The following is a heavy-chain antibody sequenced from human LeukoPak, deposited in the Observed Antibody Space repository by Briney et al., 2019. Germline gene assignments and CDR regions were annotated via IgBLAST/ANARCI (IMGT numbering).Heavy chain of an antibody. J-gene: IGHJ4*02. CDR3: AKDRLLWFGELLPPYYFDY. CDR1: GFTFSSYG. CDR2: IRYDGSNK. D-gene: IGHD3-10*01. V-gene: IGHV3-30*02. Sequence: PGGSLRLSCAASGFTFSSYGMHCVRQAPGKGLEWVAFIRYDGSNKYYADFVKGRFTISRDNSKNTLYLQMNSLRAEDTAVYYCAKDRLLWFGELLPPYYFDYWGQGTLVTVSS.